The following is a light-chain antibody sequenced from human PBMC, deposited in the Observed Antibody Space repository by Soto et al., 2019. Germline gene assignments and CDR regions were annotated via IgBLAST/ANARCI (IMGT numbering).Light chain of an antibody. Sequence: QSVLTQPPSVSGPPGQRVTISCTGSSSNIGAGYDVHWYQHLPGTAPKLLIYGNNNRPSGVPDRFSGSKSGTSASLAITGLQAEDEADYYCQSNDSSLSVVFGGGTKLTVL. J-gene: IGLJ2*01. CDR1: SSNIGAGYD. CDR2: GNN. V-gene: IGLV1-40*01. CDR3: QSNDSSLSVV.